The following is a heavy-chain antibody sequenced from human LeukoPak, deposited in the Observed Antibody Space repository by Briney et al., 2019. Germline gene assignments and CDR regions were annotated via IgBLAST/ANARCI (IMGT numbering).Heavy chain of an antibody. CDR1: GYSFTTYW. CDR2: IYPSASDA. Sequence: GESLKISCQGSGYSFTTYWIGWVRQVPGKGLEWVGIIYPSASDARYSPSFQGQVTISADKSITTAYLQRSSLKASDIAMYYCARHVVPYSSGLTGFDYWGQGTLVTVSS. D-gene: IGHD6-19*01. V-gene: IGHV5-51*01. CDR3: ARHVVPYSSGLTGFDY. J-gene: IGHJ4*02.